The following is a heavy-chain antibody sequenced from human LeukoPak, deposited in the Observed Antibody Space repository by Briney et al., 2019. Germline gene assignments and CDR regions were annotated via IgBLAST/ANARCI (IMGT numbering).Heavy chain of an antibody. J-gene: IGHJ4*02. CDR2: ISTSGNTR. D-gene: IGHD1-7*01. V-gene: IGHV3-48*03. CDR3: ARELSGTTSYYFDY. Sequence: VGSLSPSCAASGFTFSSYEMDWVRQAPGKGLEWVSYISTSGNTRYYADSVKGRFTISRDNAKNSLYLQMNSLRVEDTAVYYCARELSGTTSYYFDYWGEGCLLTVSS. CDR1: GFTFSSYE.